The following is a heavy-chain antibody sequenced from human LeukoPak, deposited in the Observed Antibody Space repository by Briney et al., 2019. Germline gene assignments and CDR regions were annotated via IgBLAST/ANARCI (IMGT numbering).Heavy chain of an antibody. V-gene: IGHV1-69*05. CDR3: ARASYDSSGYYGLNAFDI. J-gene: IGHJ3*02. CDR2: IIPIFGTA. Sequence: ASVKVSCKASGGTFSSYAISWVRQAPGQGLEWMGGIIPIFGTANYAQKFQGRVTITTDESTSTAYMELSSLRSEDMAVYYCARASYDSSGYYGLNAFDIWGQGTMVTVSS. D-gene: IGHD3-22*01. CDR1: GGTFSSYA.